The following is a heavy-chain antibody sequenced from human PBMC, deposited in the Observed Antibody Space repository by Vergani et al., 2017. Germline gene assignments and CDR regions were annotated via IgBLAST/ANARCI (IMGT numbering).Heavy chain of an antibody. Sequence: QVQLQQWGAGLLKPSETLSLTCAVSGGSFSGYYWSWIRQTPGKGLEWIGQISYSGDTNYSPSLTSRLTISIDTSKNQFSLKVNSVTAADTAMYYCARVSCSSTSCYQPFDYWGQGTLVTVSS. V-gene: IGHV4-34*01. J-gene: IGHJ4*02. D-gene: IGHD2-2*01. CDR1: GGSFSGYY. CDR3: ARVSCSSTSCYQPFDY. CDR2: ISYSGDT.